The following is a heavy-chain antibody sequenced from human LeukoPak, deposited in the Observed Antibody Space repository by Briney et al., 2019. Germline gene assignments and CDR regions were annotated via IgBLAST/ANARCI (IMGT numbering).Heavy chain of an antibody. CDR3: ARDAQWLVPEGYDYYMDV. Sequence: GGSLRLSCAGSGFTFSRYNMNWFRQAPGKGLERVSSISSRSSYIFYADSVKGRFTISRDNAKDSLYLQMNSLGAEDTAVYYCARDAQWLVPEGYDYYMDVRGKGTTVTGS. D-gene: IGHD6-19*01. J-gene: IGHJ6*03. CDR1: GFTFSRYN. CDR2: ISSRSSYI. V-gene: IGHV3-21*01.